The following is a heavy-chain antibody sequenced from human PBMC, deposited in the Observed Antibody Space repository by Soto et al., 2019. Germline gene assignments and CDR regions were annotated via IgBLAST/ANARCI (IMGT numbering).Heavy chain of an antibody. Sequence: EVQLVESGGGLVQPGGSLRLSCAASGFTFTNYWMHWVRQAPGKGLVWVSRIESDGSSTRYADSVKGRFTISRDNAKNTVYLQMNSLRAEDTAVYYCARDKSGPADYWGQGTLVNVSS. D-gene: IGHD3-3*01. J-gene: IGHJ4*02. CDR2: IESDGSST. CDR3: ARDKSGPADY. V-gene: IGHV3-74*01. CDR1: GFTFTNYW.